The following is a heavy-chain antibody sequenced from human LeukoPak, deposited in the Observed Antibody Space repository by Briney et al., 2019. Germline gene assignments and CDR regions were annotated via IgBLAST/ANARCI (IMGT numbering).Heavy chain of an antibody. D-gene: IGHD4-17*01. V-gene: IGHV1-69*05. CDR1: GGTFISYA. Sequence: SVKVSCKASGGTFISYAISWVRQAPGQGLEWMGGIIPIFGTANYAQKFHGRVTITTDESTSTAYMELSSLRSEDTAVYYCARGGGYGDLRLDPWGQGTLVTVSS. CDR2: IIPIFGTA. J-gene: IGHJ5*02. CDR3: ARGGGYGDLRLDP.